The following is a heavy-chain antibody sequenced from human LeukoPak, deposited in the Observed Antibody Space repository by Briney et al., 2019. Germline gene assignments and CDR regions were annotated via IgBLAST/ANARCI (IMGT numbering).Heavy chain of an antibody. CDR2: TYTSGST. V-gene: IGHV4-61*02. Sequence: KSSETLSLTCTVSGGSISSGSYYWSWIRQPAGKGLEWIGRTYTSGSTNYNPSLKSRVTISVDTSKNQFSLKLSSVTAADTAVYYCAIVVVTAIHYFDYWGQGTLVTVSS. CDR1: GGSISSGSYY. J-gene: IGHJ4*02. D-gene: IGHD2-21*02. CDR3: AIVVVTAIHYFDY.